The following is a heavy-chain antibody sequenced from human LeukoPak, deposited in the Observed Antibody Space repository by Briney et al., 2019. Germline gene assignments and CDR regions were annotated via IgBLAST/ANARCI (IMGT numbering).Heavy chain of an antibody. Sequence: ASVKVSCKASGCTFTGYYMHWVRQAPGQGLEWMGWINPNSSGTNYAQKFQGRVTMTRDTSISTAYMELSRLRSDDTAVYYCARTDSSGYYYDYWGQGTLVTVSS. V-gene: IGHV1-2*02. D-gene: IGHD3-22*01. CDR3: ARTDSSGYYYDY. J-gene: IGHJ4*02. CDR2: INPNSSGT. CDR1: GCTFTGYY.